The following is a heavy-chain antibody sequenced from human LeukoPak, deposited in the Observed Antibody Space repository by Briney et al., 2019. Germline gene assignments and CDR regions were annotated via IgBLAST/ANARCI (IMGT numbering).Heavy chain of an antibody. CDR3: ARDTYSGGYLSWFDP. V-gene: IGHV3-20*04. CDR1: GFTFDDYG. CDR2: INWNGGST. D-gene: IGHD1-26*01. Sequence: GGSLRLSCAASGFTFDDYGMSWVRQAPGKGLEWVSGINWNGGSTGYADSVKGRFTISRDNAKNSLYLQMNSLRAEDTALYYCARDTYSGGYLSWFDPWGQGTLVTVSS. J-gene: IGHJ5*02.